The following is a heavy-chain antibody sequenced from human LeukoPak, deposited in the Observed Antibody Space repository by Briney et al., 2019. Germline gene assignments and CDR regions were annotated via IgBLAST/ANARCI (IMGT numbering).Heavy chain of an antibody. CDR3: ASNYYGSVYFDY. J-gene: IGHJ4*02. CDR2: IIPILGIA. D-gene: IGHD3-10*01. CDR1: GYTFTSYG. V-gene: IGHV1-69*04. Sequence: GASVKVSCKASGYTFTSYGISWVRQAPGQGLEWMGRIIPILGIANYAQKFQGRVTITADKSTSTAYMELSSLRSEDTAVYYCASNYYGSVYFDYWGQGTLVTVSS.